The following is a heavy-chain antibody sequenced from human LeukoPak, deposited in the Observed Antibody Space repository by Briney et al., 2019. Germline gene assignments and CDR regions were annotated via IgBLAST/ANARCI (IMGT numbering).Heavy chain of an antibody. J-gene: IGHJ6*02. CDR2: IYYSGST. D-gene: IGHD6-13*01. V-gene: IGHV4-59*12. CDR1: GDSIIGYY. CDR3: ARDQTSNWYRAKYYYGVDV. Sequence: SETLSLTCTVSGDSIIGYYWAWIRQPPGKGLEWIGYIYYSGSTNYNTSLKSRITISVDTSKNQFSLNLSSVTAADTAVYYCARDQTSNWYRAKYYYGVDVWGQGTTVTVSS.